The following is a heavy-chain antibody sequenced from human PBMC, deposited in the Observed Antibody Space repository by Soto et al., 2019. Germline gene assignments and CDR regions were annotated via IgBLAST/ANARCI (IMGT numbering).Heavy chain of an antibody. V-gene: IGHV3-33*01. J-gene: IGHJ6*02. Sequence: GGSLRLSCAASGFTFSSYGMHWVRQAPGKGLEWVAVIWYDGSNKYYADSVKGRFTISRDNSKNTLYLQMNSLRAEDTAVYYCARDRVAAAGQYYYYYGMDVWGQGTTVTVSS. CDR2: IWYDGSNK. CDR1: GFTFSSYG. CDR3: ARDRVAAAGQYYYYYGMDV. D-gene: IGHD6-13*01.